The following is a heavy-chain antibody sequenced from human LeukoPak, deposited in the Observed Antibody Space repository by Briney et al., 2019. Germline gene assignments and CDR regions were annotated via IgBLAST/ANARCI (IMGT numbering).Heavy chain of an antibody. D-gene: IGHD3-16*01. J-gene: IGHJ4*02. CDR2: IYHSGST. CDR3: ARGKSRGGHIDY. CDR1: GYSISSDYY. V-gene: IGHV4-38-2*02. Sequence: SETLSLTCTVSGYSISSDYYWGWIRQPPGKGLEWIGSIYHSGSTYYKPSLKSRVTISVDTSKNQFSLRLRSVTAADTAVYYCARGKSRGGHIDYWGQGTLVTVSS.